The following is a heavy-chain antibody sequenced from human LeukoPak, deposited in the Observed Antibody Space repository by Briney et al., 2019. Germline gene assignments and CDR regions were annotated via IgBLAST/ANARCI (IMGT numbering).Heavy chain of an antibody. CDR3: ARGHLNSTSCYFDY. CDR2: INHSGST. CDR1: GGSFSGYY. V-gene: IGHV4-34*01. J-gene: IGHJ4*02. Sequence: SETLSLTCAVYGGSFSGYYWSWIRQPPGKGLEWIGEINHSGSTNYNPSLKGRVTISVDTPKNQFSLKLSSVTAADTAVYYCARGHLNSTSCYFDYWGQGTLVTVSS. D-gene: IGHD2-2*01.